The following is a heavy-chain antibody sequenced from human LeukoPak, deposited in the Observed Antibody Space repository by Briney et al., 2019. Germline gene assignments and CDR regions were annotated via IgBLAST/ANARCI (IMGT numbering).Heavy chain of an antibody. V-gene: IGHV4-4*07. J-gene: IGHJ4*02. CDR1: GGSISSYY. CDR3: ARDPGLGFGTGNYFDY. Sequence: SETLSLTCTVSGGSISSYYWSWIRQPAGKGLEWIGRIYTSGSTNYNPSLKSRVTMSVDTSKNQFSLKLGSVAAADTAVYYCARDPGLGFGTGNYFDYWGRGTLVTVSS. D-gene: IGHD3-10*01. CDR2: IYTSGST.